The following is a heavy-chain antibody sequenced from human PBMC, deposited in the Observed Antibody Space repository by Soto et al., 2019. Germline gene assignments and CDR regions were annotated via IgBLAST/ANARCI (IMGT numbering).Heavy chain of an antibody. V-gene: IGHV6-1*01. D-gene: IGHD3-16*02. Sequence: SQTLSLTCAISGDSVSSNSAAWNWIRQSPSRGLEWLGRTYYRSKWYNDYAVSVKSRITINPDTSKNQFSLQLNSVTPEDTAVYYCARGIMITFGGVIDHYYYYGMDVRGQGTTVTVSS. CDR1: GDSVSSNSAA. CDR3: ARGIMITFGGVIDHYYYYGMDV. CDR2: TYYRSKWYN. J-gene: IGHJ6*02.